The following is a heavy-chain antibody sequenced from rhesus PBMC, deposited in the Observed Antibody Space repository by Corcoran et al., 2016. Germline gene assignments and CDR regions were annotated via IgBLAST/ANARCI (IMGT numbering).Heavy chain of an antibody. J-gene: IGHJ2*01. V-gene: IGHV4-169*01. CDR2: MCGSGSST. CDR1: GGSISSSY. Sequence: QLQLQESGPGLVKPSETLSVTCAVSGGSISSSYWSWIRQAPGKGLEWIGYMCGSGSSTNYKPSLKSRFNTSVETSKNQFSVTLSAVTTADTAVYYWARVYLGDYYDTVSYWDFDLWGPGIPITISS. CDR3: ARVYLGDYYDTVSYWDFDL. D-gene: IGHD3-34*01.